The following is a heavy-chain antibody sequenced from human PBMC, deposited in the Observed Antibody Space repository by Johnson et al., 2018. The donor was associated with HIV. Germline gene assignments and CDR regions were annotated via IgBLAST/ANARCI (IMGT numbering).Heavy chain of an antibody. J-gene: IGHJ3*02. D-gene: IGHD3-10*01. Sequence: VQLVESGGGLVQPGGSLRLSCAGSEFTFNSYWMSWVRQAPGKGLERVAVISYDGSDKYYADSVKGRCTISRDNSKNTLYLQMNSLRAEDTAVYYCAKDDQNYYGSGSYYDAFDIWGQGTMVTVSS. CDR3: AKDDQNYYGSGSYYDAFDI. CDR1: EFTFNSYW. CDR2: ISYDGSDK. V-gene: IGHV3-30*18.